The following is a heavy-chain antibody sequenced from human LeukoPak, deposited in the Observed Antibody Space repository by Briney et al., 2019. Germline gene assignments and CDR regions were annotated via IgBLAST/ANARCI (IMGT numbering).Heavy chain of an antibody. J-gene: IGHJ4*02. CDR3: ARQIGGLYFDY. V-gene: IGHV3-66*04. CDR2: IYSGGST. Sequence: GGSLRLSCAASGFTFSNYAMNWVRQAPGKGLEWVSVIYSGGSTYYADSVKGRFTISRDNSKNTLYLQMNSLRAEDTAVYYCARQIGGLYFDYWGQGTLVTVSS. CDR1: GFTFSNYA.